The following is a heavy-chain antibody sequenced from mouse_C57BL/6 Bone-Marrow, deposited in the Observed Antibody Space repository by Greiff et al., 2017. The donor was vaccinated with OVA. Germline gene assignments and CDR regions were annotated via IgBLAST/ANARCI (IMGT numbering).Heavy chain of an antibody. V-gene: IGHV14-4*01. D-gene: IGHD1-1*01. CDR1: GFNITDDY. Sequence: VQLQQSGAELVRPGASVKLSCTASGFNITDDYMHWVKQRPEQGLEWIGWIDPENGATEYSSQFPGMATITAETSSNTAYLQLSSPTSEDTAVYYCTTDGSSYVNFDYWGQGTTLTVSS. J-gene: IGHJ2*01. CDR3: TTDGSSYVNFDY. CDR2: IDPENGAT.